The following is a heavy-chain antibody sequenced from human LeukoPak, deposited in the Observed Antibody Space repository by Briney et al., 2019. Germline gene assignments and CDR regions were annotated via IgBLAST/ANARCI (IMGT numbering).Heavy chain of an antibody. D-gene: IGHD3-22*01. CDR1: GYTFTSYY. CDR2: INPSGGSS. CDR3: ARDHYDISECVTY. Sequence: ASVKVSCKASGYTFTSYYMHWVRQAPGQGLEWMGIINPSGGSSSYAQKFQGRVTMTRDTSISTAYMELSRLRYDDTAVYYCARDHYDISECVTYWGQGTLVTVSS. V-gene: IGHV1-46*01. J-gene: IGHJ4*02.